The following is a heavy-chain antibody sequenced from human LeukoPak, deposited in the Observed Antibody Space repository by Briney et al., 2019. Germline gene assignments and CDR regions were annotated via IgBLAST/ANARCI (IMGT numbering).Heavy chain of an antibody. D-gene: IGHD2-15*01. J-gene: IGHJ6*03. CDR3: ARAAIGCSGGSCYSSPPGPSTPNYYYYYYMDV. Sequence: GGSLRLSCAASGFTFSSYSMNWVRQAPGKWLEWVSSISSSSSYIYYADSVEGRFTISRDNAKNSLYLQMNSLRAEDTAVYYCARAAIGCSGGSCYSSPPGPSTPNYYYYYYMDVWGKGTTVTVSS. CDR2: ISSSSSYI. V-gene: IGHV3-21*01. CDR1: GFTFSSYS.